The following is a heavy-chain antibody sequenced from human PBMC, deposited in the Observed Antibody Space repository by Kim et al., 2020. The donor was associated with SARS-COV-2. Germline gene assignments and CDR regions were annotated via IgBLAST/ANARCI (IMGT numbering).Heavy chain of an antibody. CDR2: IWYDGSNK. CDR3: AKDWGIVGRLDV. D-gene: IGHD3-16*01. J-gene: IGHJ6*02. CDR1: GFTFSSYG. Sequence: GGSLRLSCAASGFTFSSYGMHWVRQAPGKGLEWVAVIWYDGSNKYYVDSVKGRFTISRDNSKNTLYLQMTSLRAEDTAVYYCAKDWGIVGRLDVWCQGT. V-gene: IGHV3-33*06.